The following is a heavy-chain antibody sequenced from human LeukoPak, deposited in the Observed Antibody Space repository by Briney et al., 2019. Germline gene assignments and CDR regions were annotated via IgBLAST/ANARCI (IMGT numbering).Heavy chain of an antibody. D-gene: IGHD4-23*01. J-gene: IGHJ5*01. CDR2: ITANGGST. V-gene: IGHV3-23*01. CDR3: AKETPGWLDS. CDR1: GFTLRSYG. Sequence: GGSLRLSCAASGFTLRSYGMHWVRQAPGKGLEWVSVITANGGSTQYADSVKGRFAISRDNSKNTLYLQMNSLRAEDTAIYYCAKETPGWLDSWGQGTLVTVSS.